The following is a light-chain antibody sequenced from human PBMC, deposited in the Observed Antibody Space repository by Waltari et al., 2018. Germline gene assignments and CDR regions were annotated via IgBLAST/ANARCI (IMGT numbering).Light chain of an antibody. CDR3: QQYNKWPPLT. V-gene: IGKV3-15*01. CDR2: GAS. CDR1: QNIHDN. J-gene: IGKJ4*01. Sequence: EVLMTQSPATLSVSPGERVTLSCRASQNIHDNLAWYQQKPGQAPRLLIYGASTRATAIPARFRGSGSGTEFTLTISSLQSEVFAIYYCQQYNKWPPLTFGGGTKVEIK.